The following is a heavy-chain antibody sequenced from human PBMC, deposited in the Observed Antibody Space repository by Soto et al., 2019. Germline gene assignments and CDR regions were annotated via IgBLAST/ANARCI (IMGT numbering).Heavy chain of an antibody. CDR2: ISGSGGST. CDR3: ANPSSSTKGMYFDY. J-gene: IGHJ4*02. Sequence: GGSLRLSCAASGFTFSSYAMSWVRQAPGKGLEWVSAISGSGGSTYYADSVKGRFTISRDNSKNTLYLQMNSLRAEDTAVYYCANPSSSTKGMYFDYWGQGTLVTVSS. V-gene: IGHV3-23*01. D-gene: IGHD6-13*01. CDR1: GFTFSSYA.